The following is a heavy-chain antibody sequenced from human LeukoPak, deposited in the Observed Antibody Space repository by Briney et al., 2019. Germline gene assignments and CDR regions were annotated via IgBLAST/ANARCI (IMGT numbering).Heavy chain of an antibody. J-gene: IGHJ4*02. Sequence: SETLSLTCTVSGGSISSYYWSWIRQPPGKGLEWIGYIYYSGSTNYNPSLKSRVTISVDTSKNQFSLKLSSVTAADTAVYYCAREFEMAFDYWGQGTLVTVSS. CDR1: GGSISSYY. D-gene: IGHD3-10*01. CDR3: AREFEMAFDY. CDR2: IYYSGST. V-gene: IGHV4-59*01.